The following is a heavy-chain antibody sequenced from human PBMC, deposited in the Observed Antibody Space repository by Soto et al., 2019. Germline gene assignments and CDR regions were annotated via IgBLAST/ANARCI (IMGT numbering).Heavy chain of an antibody. CDR3: AKRGYSSGWPDY. V-gene: IGHV3-23*01. CDR2: ISGSGGST. Sequence: GSLRLSCAASGFTFSSYAMSWVRQAPGKGLEWASAISGSGGSTYYADSVKGRFTISRDNSKNTLYLQMNSLRAEDTAVYYCAKRGYSSGWPDYWGQGTLVTVPS. J-gene: IGHJ4*02. CDR1: GFTFSSYA. D-gene: IGHD6-19*01.